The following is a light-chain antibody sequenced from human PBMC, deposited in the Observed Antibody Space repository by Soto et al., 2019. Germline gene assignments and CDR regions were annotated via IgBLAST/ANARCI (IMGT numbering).Light chain of an antibody. Sequence: EIVMTQSPATLSVSPGERATLSCRASQSISNNLAWYQQKPGQAPRLLIYGASTRATGIPARFSGSGSGTEFTRTISSLQSEDFAVYSCQHYNDLPLTFGGGTKVEIK. CDR2: GAS. J-gene: IGKJ4*01. CDR3: QHYNDLPLT. V-gene: IGKV3-15*01. CDR1: QSISNN.